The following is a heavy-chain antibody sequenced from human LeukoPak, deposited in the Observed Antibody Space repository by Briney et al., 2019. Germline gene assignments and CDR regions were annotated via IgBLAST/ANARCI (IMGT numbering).Heavy chain of an antibody. CDR1: GYTFTSYY. CDR3: ARGYTMPRDY. D-gene: IGHD2-2*01. Sequence: ASVTVSCTASGYTFTSYYMHWVRQAPGQGLEWMGIINPSGGSTSYAHKFQGRVTMTRDTSTSTVYMELSSLRSEDTAVYYCARGYTMPRDYWGQGTLVTVSS. V-gene: IGHV1-46*01. CDR2: INPSGGST. J-gene: IGHJ4*02.